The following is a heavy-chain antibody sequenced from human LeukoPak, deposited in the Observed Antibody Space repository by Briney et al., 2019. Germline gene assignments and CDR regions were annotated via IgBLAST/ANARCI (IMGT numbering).Heavy chain of an antibody. Sequence: GGSLRLSCAASGFSFSASAMHWVRQASGKGLEWIGRIRSKANNYATAYAASVKGRFTIPRDDSNNTTYLQMNSLKTEDTAVYYCTTYIGPGLFDYWGQGTLVTVSS. CDR1: GFSFSASA. J-gene: IGHJ4*02. D-gene: IGHD3/OR15-3a*01. V-gene: IGHV3-73*01. CDR2: IRSKANNYAT. CDR3: TTYIGPGLFDY.